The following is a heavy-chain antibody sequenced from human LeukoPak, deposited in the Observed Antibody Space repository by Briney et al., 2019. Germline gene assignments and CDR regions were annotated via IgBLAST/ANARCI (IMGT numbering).Heavy chain of an antibody. V-gene: IGHV4-59*01. J-gene: IGHJ6*02. D-gene: IGHD6-13*01. CDR1: GGSISSYY. Sequence: SETLSLTCTVSGGSISSYYWSWIRQPPGKGLEWIGYIYYSGSTNYNPSLKSRVTISVDTSKNQFSLKLSSVTAADTAVYYCAREARDIAAAGYYYYYGMDVWGQGTTVTASS. CDR2: IYYSGST. CDR3: AREARDIAAAGYYYYYGMDV.